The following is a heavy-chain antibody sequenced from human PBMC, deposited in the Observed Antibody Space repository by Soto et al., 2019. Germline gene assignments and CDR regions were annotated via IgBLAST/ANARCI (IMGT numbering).Heavy chain of an antibody. V-gene: IGHV4-34*01. J-gene: IGHJ6*02. CDR3: VGASDFWSGYYTNYYGMDV. Sequence: LSLTCAVYGGSFSGYYWSWIRQPPGKGLEWIGEINHSGSTNYNPSLKSRVTISVDTSKNQFSLKLSSVTAADTAVYYCVGASDFWSGYYTNYYGMDVWGQGTTVTVS. CDR1: GGSFSGYY. D-gene: IGHD3-3*01. CDR2: INHSGST.